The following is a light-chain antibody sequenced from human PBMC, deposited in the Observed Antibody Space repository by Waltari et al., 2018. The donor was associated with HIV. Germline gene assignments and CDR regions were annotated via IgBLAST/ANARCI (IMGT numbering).Light chain of an antibody. CDR3: ATWDDSLNGHVV. V-gene: IGLV1-44*01. CDR2: TNT. J-gene: IGLJ2*01. Sequence: QSVLTQPPSASGTPGQRVTISCSGSSSNIRDNTVNWYQHLPGTAPKLLIYTNTQRPSGVPDRFSGSKSGTSASLAISGLQSEDEADYYCATWDDSLNGHVVFGGGTKLTVL. CDR1: SSNIRDNT.